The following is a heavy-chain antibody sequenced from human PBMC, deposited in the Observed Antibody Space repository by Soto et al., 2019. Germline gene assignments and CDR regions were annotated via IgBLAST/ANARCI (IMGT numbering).Heavy chain of an antibody. Sequence: SETLSLTCTVSGGSISSGDYYWSWIRQPPGKGLEWIGNIYYRGTTYYNPSLKSRVTISVDTSKNQFSLKLASVTAADTAVYYCARDYGDYQFDYWGQGTLVTVSS. CDR1: GGSISSGDYY. CDR3: ARDYGDYQFDY. CDR2: IYYRGTT. V-gene: IGHV4-39*02. D-gene: IGHD4-17*01. J-gene: IGHJ4*02.